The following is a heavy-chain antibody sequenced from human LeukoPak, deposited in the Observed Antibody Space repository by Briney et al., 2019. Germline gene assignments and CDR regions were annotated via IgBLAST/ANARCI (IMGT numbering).Heavy chain of an antibody. J-gene: IGHJ4*02. CDR2: FSGSCGST. CDR3: AKVAWNYAGYFDY. D-gene: IGHD1-7*01. V-gene: IGHV3-23*01. CDR1: GFTFSSYA. Sequence: GGSLRLFCAASGFTFSSYAMIWVRQAPGKGLEWVLAFSGSCGSTYYGDSVKGRFTISRDNSKNTVYLQVNSLRAEHTAVYYCAKVAWNYAGYFDYWGQGTLVTVSS.